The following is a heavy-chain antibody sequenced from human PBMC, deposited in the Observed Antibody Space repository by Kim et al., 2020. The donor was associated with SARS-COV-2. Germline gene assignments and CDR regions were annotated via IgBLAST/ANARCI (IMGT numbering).Heavy chain of an antibody. CDR1: GYTFTSFY. V-gene: IGHV1-46*01. CDR3: ARGDTIFGVVIRYYYYYGMDV. J-gene: IGHJ6*02. D-gene: IGHD3-3*01. Sequence: ASVKVSCKASGYTFTSFYMHWVRQAPGQGLEWMGIINPSGGSTSYAQKFQGRVTMTRDTSTSTVYMELSSLRSEDTAVYYCARGDTIFGVVIRYYYYYGMDVWGQGTTVTVSS. CDR2: INPSGGST.